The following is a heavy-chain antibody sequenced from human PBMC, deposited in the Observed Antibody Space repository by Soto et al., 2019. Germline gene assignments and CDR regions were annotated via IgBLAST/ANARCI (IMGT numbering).Heavy chain of an antibody. V-gene: IGHV3-9*02. Sequence: DVQLVESGGGLVQPGGSLRRSCAASGFTSDNYAMHWFRQAPGKGPAWVSGIRCNSGSMAYADSVKGRFPISRDSAKNSLYLQMNSLRPEDTALYYCARGQHYGDYVGWFDPWGQGTLVTVS. J-gene: IGHJ5*02. CDR1: GFTSDNYA. CDR2: IRCNSGSM. D-gene: IGHD4-17*01. CDR3: ARGQHYGDYVGWFDP.